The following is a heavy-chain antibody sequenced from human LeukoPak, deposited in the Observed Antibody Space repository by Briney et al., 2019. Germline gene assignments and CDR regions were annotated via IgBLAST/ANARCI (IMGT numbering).Heavy chain of an antibody. J-gene: IGHJ1*01. V-gene: IGHV3-43*01. CDR1: GFTFDDYT. D-gene: IGHD6-19*01. Sequence: GGSLRLSCAASGFTFDDYTMHWVRQAPGKGLEWVSLISWDGDSTYYADSVEGRFTISRDISKNSLYLQMNSLRIEDTAFYYCAKDYRSSGFYAYFQHWGQGTLVTVSS. CDR3: AKDYRSSGFYAYFQH. CDR2: ISWDGDST.